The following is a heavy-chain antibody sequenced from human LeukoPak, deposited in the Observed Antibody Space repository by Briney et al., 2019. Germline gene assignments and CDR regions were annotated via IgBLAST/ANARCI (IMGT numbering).Heavy chain of an antibody. CDR1: GGTFSSYA. V-gene: IGHV1-69*04. CDR3: ARGMVRGVIVLSY. J-gene: IGHJ4*02. D-gene: IGHD3-10*01. CDR2: IIPILGIA. Sequence: SVKVSCKASGGTFSSYAISWVRQAPGQGLEWMGRIIPILGIANYAQKFQGRVTITADKSTSTAYMELSSLRSEDTAVYYCARGMVRGVIVLSYWGQGTLVTVSS.